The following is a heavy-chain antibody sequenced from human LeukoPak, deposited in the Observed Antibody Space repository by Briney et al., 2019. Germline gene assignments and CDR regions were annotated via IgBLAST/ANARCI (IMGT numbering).Heavy chain of an antibody. V-gene: IGHV4-34*01. J-gene: IGHJ4*02. CDR1: VGSFSGYY. Sequence: SETLSLTCDVYVGSFSGYYWSWIRQPPGKGLEWIGEINHSGSTNYNPSLKSRVTISVDTSKNQFSLKLSSVTAADTAVYYCARGYYYDSSGYYTFDYWGQGTLVTVSS. CDR2: INHSGST. D-gene: IGHD3-22*01. CDR3: ARGYYYDSSGYYTFDY.